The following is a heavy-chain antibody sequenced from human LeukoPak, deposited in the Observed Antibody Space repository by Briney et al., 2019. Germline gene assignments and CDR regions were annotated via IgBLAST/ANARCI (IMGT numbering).Heavy chain of an antibody. CDR2: IYHSGST. CDR1: GGSFSGYY. Sequence: SETLSLTCAVYGGSFSGYYWGWIRQPPGKGLEWIGSIYHSGSTYYNPSLKSRVTISVDTSKNQFSLKLSSVTAADTAVYYCASSPPQRYYYYMDVWGKGTTVTVSS. D-gene: IGHD1-1*01. CDR3: ASSPPQRYYYYMDV. V-gene: IGHV4-38-2*01. J-gene: IGHJ6*03.